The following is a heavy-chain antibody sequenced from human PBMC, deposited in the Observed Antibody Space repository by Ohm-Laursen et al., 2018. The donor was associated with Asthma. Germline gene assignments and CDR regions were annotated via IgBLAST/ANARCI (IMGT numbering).Heavy chain of an antibody. V-gene: IGHV3-23*01. Sequence: SLRLSCSASGFTCSNYAMAWIRQAPGKGPAWVGTICGGGDTFYPISVRGRFTISRDDFKDEMDLQIDSRRAEDTALYYCAKGRASRNLDGLDPWGQGTLVTVSS. CDR1: GFTCSNYA. J-gene: IGHJ5*02. D-gene: IGHD5-24*01. CDR3: AKGRASRNLDGLDP. CDR2: ICGGGDT.